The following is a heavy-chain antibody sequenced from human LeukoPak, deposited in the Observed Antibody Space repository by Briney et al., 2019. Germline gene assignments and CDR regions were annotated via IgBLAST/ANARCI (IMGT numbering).Heavy chain of an antibody. J-gene: IGHJ4*02. CDR1: GYTFTNYA. CDR2: INAGNGNT. V-gene: IGHV1-3*01. Sequence: ASVKVSCKSSGYTFTNYAMHWARQAPGQRLEWMGWINAGNGNTKYSQKFQGRVTITRDTSASTAYMELSSLRSEDTALYYCARGSSGYPRYFDYWGQGTLVTVSS. CDR3: ARGSSGYPRYFDY. D-gene: IGHD3-22*01.